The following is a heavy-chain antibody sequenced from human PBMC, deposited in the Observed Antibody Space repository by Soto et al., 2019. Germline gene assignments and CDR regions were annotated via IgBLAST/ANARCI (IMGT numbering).Heavy chain of an antibody. V-gene: IGHV5-51*01. D-gene: IGHD3-22*01. CDR3: ARKDKSGYFNWFDP. Sequence: GESLKISCRTSGYKCTSSWIAWVRQKRGKGLEWMGIIFPSDSDTRYSPSFQGQVTISADRSTSTVFLQWASLKASDTAVYFCARKDKSGYFNWFDPWRQGTLVTVSS. J-gene: IGHJ5*02. CDR1: GYKCTSSW. CDR2: IFPSDSDT.